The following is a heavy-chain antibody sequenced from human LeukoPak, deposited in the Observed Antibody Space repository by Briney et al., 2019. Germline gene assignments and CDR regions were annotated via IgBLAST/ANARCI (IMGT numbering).Heavy chain of an antibody. CDR3: ARDRFDVVVPAALYYYYYMDV. Sequence: PSQTLSLTCTVSGGSISSGGYYWSWIRQHPGKGLEWIGYIYYSGSTYYNPSLKSRVTISVDTSKNQFSLKLSSVTAADTAVYYCARDRFDVVVPAALYYYYYMDVWGKGTTVTVSS. D-gene: IGHD2-2*01. CDR2: IYYSGST. CDR1: GGSISSGGYY. V-gene: IGHV4-31*03. J-gene: IGHJ6*03.